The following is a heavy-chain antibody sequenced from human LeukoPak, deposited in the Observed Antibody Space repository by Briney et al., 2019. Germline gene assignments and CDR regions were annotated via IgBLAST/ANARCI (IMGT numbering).Heavy chain of an antibody. J-gene: IGHJ4*02. CDR3: ARETEALDF. D-gene: IGHD3-3*01. CDR2: ISYEGGTQ. CDR1: GVTLSPYG. Sequence: GGSLRLSCAASGVTLSPYGMHWVRQAPGKGLEWVAVISYEGGTQHYADSVKGRFTISRDDARNSLYLQMNSLRDEDTAVYYCARETEALDFWGQGTEVTVSS. V-gene: IGHV3-30*03.